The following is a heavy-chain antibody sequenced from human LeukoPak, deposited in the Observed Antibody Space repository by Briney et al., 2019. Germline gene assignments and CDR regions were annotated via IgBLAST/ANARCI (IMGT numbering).Heavy chain of an antibody. J-gene: IGHJ4*02. CDR1: GFTFSSYG. D-gene: IGHD5/OR15-5a*01. V-gene: IGHV3-30*18. CDR2: ISYDGSNK. Sequence: PGGSLRLSCAASGFTFSSYGMHWVRQAPGKGLEWVAVISYDGSNKYYADSVKGRFTISRDNSKNTLYLQMNSLRAEDTAVYYCAKGAGLLDYWGQGTLVTVSS. CDR3: AKGAGLLDY.